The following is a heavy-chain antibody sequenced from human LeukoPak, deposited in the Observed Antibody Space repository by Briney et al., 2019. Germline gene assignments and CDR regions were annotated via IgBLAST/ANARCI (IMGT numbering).Heavy chain of an antibody. CDR1: GYTFTSYD. J-gene: IGHJ6*02. V-gene: IGHV1-8*01. CDR2: MNPNSGNT. CDR3: ARVGARDSSGWYSYYYYYGMGV. Sequence: GASVTVSCKASGYTFTSYDINWVRQATGQGLEWMGWMNPNSGNTGYAQKFQGRVTMTRNTSTSTAYMELSSLSSEDTAVYYCARVGARDSSGWYSYYYYYGMGVWGQGPTVPVSS. D-gene: IGHD6-19*01.